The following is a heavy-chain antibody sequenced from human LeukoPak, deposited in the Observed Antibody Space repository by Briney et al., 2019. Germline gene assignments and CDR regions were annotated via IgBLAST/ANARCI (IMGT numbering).Heavy chain of an antibody. CDR3: ARASPDYSSSPHAFDI. J-gene: IGHJ3*02. CDR1: GYTFTSYG. CDR2: ISAYNGNT. D-gene: IGHD6-6*01. V-gene: IGHV1-18*01. Sequence: GASVKVSCKASGYTFTSYGISWVRQAPGQGLEWMGWISAYNGNTNYAQKLQGRLTMTTDTSTRKAYMELRSLRSDDTAVYYCARASPDYSSSPHAFDIWGQGTMVTVSS.